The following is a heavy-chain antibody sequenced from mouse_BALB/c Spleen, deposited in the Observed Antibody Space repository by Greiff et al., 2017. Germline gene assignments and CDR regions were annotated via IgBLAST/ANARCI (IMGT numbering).Heavy chain of an antibody. J-gene: IGHJ3*01. CDR3: ARQVSYCYYVWFAY. CDR2: ISSGGSYT. D-gene: IGHD2-12*01. V-gene: IGHV5-6*02. Sequence: EVKLVESGGDLVKPGGSLKLSCAASGFTFSSYGMSWVRQNPDKRLEWVANISSGGSYTYYPDSVKGRFTISRDNAKNTLYLQMSSLKSEDTAMYYCARQVSYCYYVWFAYWGQGTLVTVSA. CDR1: GFTFSSYG.